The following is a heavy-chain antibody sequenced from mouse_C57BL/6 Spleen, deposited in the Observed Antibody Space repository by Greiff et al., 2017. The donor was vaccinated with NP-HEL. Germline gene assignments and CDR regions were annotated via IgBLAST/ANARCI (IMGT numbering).Heavy chain of an antibody. J-gene: IGHJ1*03. CDR2: ISDGGSYT. Sequence: EVHLVESGGGLVKPGGSLKLSCAASGFTFSSYAMSWVRQTPEKRLEWVATISDGGSYTYYPDNVKGRFTISRDNAKNNLYLQMSHLKSEDTAMYYCARDRHYGSSPYWYFDVWGTGTTVTVSS. V-gene: IGHV5-4*01. D-gene: IGHD1-1*01. CDR1: GFTFSSYA. CDR3: ARDRHYGSSPYWYFDV.